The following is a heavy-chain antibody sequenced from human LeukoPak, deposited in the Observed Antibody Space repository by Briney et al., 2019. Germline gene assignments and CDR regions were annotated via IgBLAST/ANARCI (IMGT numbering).Heavy chain of an antibody. CDR2: ISSGSNTI. J-gene: IGHJ3*02. V-gene: IGHV3-48*02. Sequence: GGSLRLSCVASGFTFSRYVMTWVRQAPGKGLERLSYISSGSNTIFYADSVKGRFTISRDNAKNSLFLQVNSPRDEDTAVYYCAREAVVGLFQAFDIWGQGTMVTVSS. CDR3: AREAVVGLFQAFDI. CDR1: GFTFSRYV. D-gene: IGHD2-2*01.